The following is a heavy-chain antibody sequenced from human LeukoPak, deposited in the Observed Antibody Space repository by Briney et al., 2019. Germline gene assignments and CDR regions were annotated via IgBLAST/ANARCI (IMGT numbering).Heavy chain of an antibody. D-gene: IGHD2-8*01. CDR1: GGTFKNYA. J-gene: IGHJ5*02. Sequence: SVKVSCKASGGTFKNYAISWVRQAPGQGLEWMGGILPIFGTTNYAQKFQARVTITADESTSTAYMELSSLRSEDTAVYYCTKHNNNWFDPWGQGTLVTVSS. CDR3: TKHNNNWFDP. V-gene: IGHV1-69*13. CDR2: ILPIFGTT.